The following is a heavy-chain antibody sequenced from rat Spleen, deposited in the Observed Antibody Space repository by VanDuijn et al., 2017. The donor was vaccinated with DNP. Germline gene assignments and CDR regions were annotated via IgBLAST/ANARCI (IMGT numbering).Heavy chain of an antibody. J-gene: IGHJ2*01. Sequence: EVQLVESGVGLVQPGRSLKLSCAASGFTFSDYNMARVRQSPKKGLEWVATISYDGSSTYYRDAVKGRFNTSRDNAKSTLYLQMDSLRSEDKDSDNCARQRWYYSGEGMDYWGQGVMVTVSS. CDR3: ARQRWYYSGEGMDY. CDR1: GFTFSDYN. D-gene: IGHD1-1*01. V-gene: IGHV5-7*01. CDR2: ISYDGSST.